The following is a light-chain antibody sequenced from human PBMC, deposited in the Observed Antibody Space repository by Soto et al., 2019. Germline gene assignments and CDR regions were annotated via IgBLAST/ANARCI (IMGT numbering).Light chain of an antibody. J-gene: IGKJ1*01. CDR3: QQRSNWPPT. CDR1: QSVSSY. CDR2: DAS. Sequence: EIVLTQSPATLSLSPGGRATLSCRASQSVSSYLAWYQQKPGQAPRLLIYDASNRATAIPARFSGSGSGTDFTLTISSLETEDFAVYYCQQRSNWPPTFGQGTKVEIK. V-gene: IGKV3-11*01.